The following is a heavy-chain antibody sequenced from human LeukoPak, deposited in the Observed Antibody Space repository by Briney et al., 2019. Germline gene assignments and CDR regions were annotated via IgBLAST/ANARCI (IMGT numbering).Heavy chain of an antibody. D-gene: IGHD3-3*01. J-gene: IGHJ6*03. V-gene: IGHV4-34*01. CDR1: GGSFSGYY. Sequence: PSETLSLTCAVYGGSFSGYYWSWIRQPPGKGLEWLGEINHSGSTNYNPSLKSRVTISVDTSKNQFSLKLSSVTAADTAVYYCARVRTIFGVVTNYYYYYYYMDVWGKGTTVTVSS. CDR3: ARVRTIFGVVTNYYYYYYYMDV. CDR2: INHSGST.